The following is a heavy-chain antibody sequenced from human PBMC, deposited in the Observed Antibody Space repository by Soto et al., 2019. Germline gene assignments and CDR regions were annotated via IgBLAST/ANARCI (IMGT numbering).Heavy chain of an antibody. CDR2: ISYDGRDK. Sequence: QVQLVESGGGVVQPGRSLRLSCAASGFTFSGYGMHWVRQAPGKGLEWVAVISYDGRDKYYADSVKGRFTISRDNSKNTLYLQINSLRAEDTAVYYCAKSYGSGSYDYWGQGTLVTVSS. CDR1: GFTFSGYG. D-gene: IGHD3-10*01. J-gene: IGHJ4*02. V-gene: IGHV3-30*18. CDR3: AKSYGSGSYDY.